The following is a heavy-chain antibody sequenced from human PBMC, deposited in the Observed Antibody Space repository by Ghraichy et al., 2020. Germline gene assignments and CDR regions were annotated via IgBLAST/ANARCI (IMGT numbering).Heavy chain of an antibody. CDR3: ARAPLPLAAAHFDF. Sequence: SETLSLTCTVSGGSISSGDYYWSWIRQHPGKDLEWIGFIFYNGGGSTYYKPSLKSRVTISVDTSKNQFSLKMSSVIAADTAVYYCARAPLPLAAAHFDFWGQGTLVTVSS. V-gene: IGHV4-31*03. CDR1: GGSISSGDYY. CDR2: IFYNGGGST. D-gene: IGHD6-13*01. J-gene: IGHJ4*02.